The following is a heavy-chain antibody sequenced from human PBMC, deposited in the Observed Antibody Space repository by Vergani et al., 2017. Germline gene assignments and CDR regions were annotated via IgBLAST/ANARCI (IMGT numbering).Heavy chain of an antibody. CDR3: ATDIRAGEPYSSSY. CDR2: FDPEDGET. J-gene: IGHJ4*02. Sequence: QVQLVQSGAAVKKPGASVKVSCKVSGYTPTELSMHWVRQAPGKGREWMGGFDPEDGETIYAQKFQGRVTMTEDTSTDTAYMERSSLRSEDTAVYYWATDIRAGEPYSSSYWGQGTLVTVSS. D-gene: IGHD6-6*01. V-gene: IGHV1-24*01. CDR1: GYTPTELS.